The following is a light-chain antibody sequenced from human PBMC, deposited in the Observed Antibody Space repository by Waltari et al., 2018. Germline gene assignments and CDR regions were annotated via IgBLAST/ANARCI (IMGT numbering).Light chain of an antibody. CDR2: GAS. V-gene: IGKV4-1*01. J-gene: IGKJ2*01. CDR1: QSVLYSSNNKNY. Sequence: DIVMTQSPDSLAVSLGERATINCKSSQSVLYSSNNKNYLAWYQPKPGQAPRLLSYGASSRATGIPDRFSGSGSETDFTLTISRLEPEDFAVYYCQQYDSTPYTFGQGTKLEIK. CDR3: QQYDSTPYT.